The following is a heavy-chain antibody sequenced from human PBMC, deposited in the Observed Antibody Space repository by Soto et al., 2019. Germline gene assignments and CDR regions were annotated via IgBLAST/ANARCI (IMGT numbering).Heavy chain of an antibody. J-gene: IGHJ5*02. CDR2: MNPGSGKT. Sequence: QVQLVQSGAEVKEPGASVRVSCKASGYTLIHYDITWVRQATRQGLEWVGWMNPGSGKTGYANKFQDRVTMTRDASTSSVHLDLSRLPSEDPACYHCERMASSGPLNWFDPWGQGTLVTVSS. V-gene: IGHV1-8*02. CDR3: ERMASSGPLNWFDP. CDR1: GYTLIHYD.